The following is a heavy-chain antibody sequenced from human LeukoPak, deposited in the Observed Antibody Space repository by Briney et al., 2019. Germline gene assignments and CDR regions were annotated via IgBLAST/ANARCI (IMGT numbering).Heavy chain of an antibody. Sequence: GASVKVSCKASGCTFTSYYMHWVRQAPGQGLEWMGIINPSGGSTSYAQKFQGRVTMTRDTSTSTVYMELSSLRSEDTAVYYCAREAVVVYFDYWGQGTLVTVSS. D-gene: IGHD2-2*01. CDR2: INPSGGST. V-gene: IGHV1-46*01. CDR1: GCTFTSYY. CDR3: AREAVVVYFDY. J-gene: IGHJ4*02.